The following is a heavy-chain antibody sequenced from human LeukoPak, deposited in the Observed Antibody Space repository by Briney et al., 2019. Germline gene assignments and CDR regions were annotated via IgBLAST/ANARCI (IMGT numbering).Heavy chain of an antibody. CDR2: ISDSGGST. CDR3: ARERATTGHDP. Sequence: GGSLRLSCAASGFTFSSYAMSWVRQTPGKGLEWVSGISDSGGSTYYADSVKGRFTISRDNSKNTLYLQMNSLRAEDTAVYYCARERATTGHDPWGQGTLVTVSS. CDR1: GFTFSSYA. D-gene: IGHD3-9*01. V-gene: IGHV3-23*01. J-gene: IGHJ5*02.